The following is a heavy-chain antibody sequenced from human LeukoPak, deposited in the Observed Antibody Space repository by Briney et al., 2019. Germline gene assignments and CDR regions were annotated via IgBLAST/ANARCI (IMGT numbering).Heavy chain of an antibody. CDR3: ASQYYYGSGSKNWFDP. CDR1: GYTFTSYG. Sequence: ASVKVSCKASGYTFTSYGISWVRQAPGQGLEWMGWISAYNGNTNYAQKFQGRVTITADESTSTAYMELSSLRSEDTAVYYCASQYYYGSGSKNWFDPWGQGTLVTVSS. D-gene: IGHD3-10*01. J-gene: IGHJ5*02. CDR2: ISAYNGNT. V-gene: IGHV1-18*01.